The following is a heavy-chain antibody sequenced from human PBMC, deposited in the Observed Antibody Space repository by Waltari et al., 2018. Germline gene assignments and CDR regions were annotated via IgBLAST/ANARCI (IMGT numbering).Heavy chain of an antibody. CDR2: ISFESNNK. J-gene: IGHJ4*02. CDR3: ASVADTGYKTN. CDR1: GVTFHNYD. V-gene: IGHV3-30-3*01. D-gene: IGHD5-12*01. Sequence: QVDLVESGGGVVQPGRSLRLSCAASGVTFHNYDMHWVRQARGKGLEWGAAISFESNNKYYTESVKGRFTISRDKSKNMLYLEMNSLGTEDTALYYCASVADTGYKTNWGQGTLVTVSS.